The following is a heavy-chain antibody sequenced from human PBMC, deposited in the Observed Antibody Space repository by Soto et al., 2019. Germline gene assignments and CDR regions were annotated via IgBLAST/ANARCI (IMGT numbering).Heavy chain of an antibody. CDR2: VFHSGTT. CDR1: GYSINSGYF. CDR3: ARGPHYYDNVNYVEY. Sequence: SETLSLTCAVSGYSINSGYFWGWIRQPPGKGLEWIGSVFHSGTTYYNPSLKSRVTISVDTSKNQFSLSLTSVTAADTAMYYCARGPHYYDNVNYVEYWGPGILVTVSS. V-gene: IGHV4-38-2*01. D-gene: IGHD3-22*01. J-gene: IGHJ4*02.